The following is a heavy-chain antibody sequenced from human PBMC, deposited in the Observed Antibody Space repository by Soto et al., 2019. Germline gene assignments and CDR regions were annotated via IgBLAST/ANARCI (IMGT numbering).Heavy chain of an antibody. Sequence: QLQLQESGPGLVKPSETLSLTCSVSGGSISSRTFWWAWIRQPPGKGLEWIGDMYYSGSSYSSPPLKSRVTLSVDTSKNQLSLKLNSVTAADTAVYYCARHPRDDYNYGGSGIFDYWGQGTLVTVSS. V-gene: IGHV4-39*01. CDR2: MYYSGSS. CDR1: GGSISSRTFW. CDR3: ARHPRDDYNYGGSGIFDY. J-gene: IGHJ4*02. D-gene: IGHD4-4*01.